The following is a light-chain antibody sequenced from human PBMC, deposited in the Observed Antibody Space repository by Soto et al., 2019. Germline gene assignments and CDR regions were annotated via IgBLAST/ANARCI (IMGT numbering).Light chain of an antibody. CDR1: QSVSNNY. V-gene: IGKV3-20*01. CDR2: GAS. J-gene: IGKJ1*01. CDR3: QQYGNSLPWT. Sequence: EIVLTQSPGTLSLSPGERATLSCRASQSVSNNYLGWYQQKPGQAPRLLVYGASRRATGIPDRFSGSGSGTDFTLTISGLKAEDFAVYYCQQYGNSLPWTFGQGSKVDIK.